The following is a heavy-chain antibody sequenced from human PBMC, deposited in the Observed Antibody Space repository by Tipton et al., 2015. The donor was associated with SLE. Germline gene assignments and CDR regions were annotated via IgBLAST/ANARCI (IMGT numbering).Heavy chain of an antibody. CDR3: ARSPYSICERYYYGMAA. V-gene: IGHV4-59*01. D-gene: IGHD4-11*01. J-gene: IGHJ6*02. Sequence: TLSLTCTVSGGSISSYYWSWIRQPPGKGLEWIGYIYYSGSTNYNPSLKSRVTISVDTSKNQFSLRLSSVTAADTAVYYCARSPYSICERYYYGMAAWGQGTTVPVSS. CDR2: IYYSGST. CDR1: GGSISSYY.